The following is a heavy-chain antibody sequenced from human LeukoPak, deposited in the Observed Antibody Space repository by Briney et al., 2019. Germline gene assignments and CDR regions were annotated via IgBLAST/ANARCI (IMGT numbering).Heavy chain of an antibody. CDR2: IYYSGST. CDR3: ARGITIPPDYYYGMDV. V-gene: IGHV4-59*01. Sequence: PSETLSLTCTVSGDSISGYYWSWIRQPPGKGLEWIGYIYYSGSTNYNPSLKSRVTISVDTSKNQFSLKLSSVTAADTAVYYCARGITIPPDYYYGMDVWGQGTTVTVSS. D-gene: IGHD3-10*01. CDR1: GDSISGYY. J-gene: IGHJ6*02.